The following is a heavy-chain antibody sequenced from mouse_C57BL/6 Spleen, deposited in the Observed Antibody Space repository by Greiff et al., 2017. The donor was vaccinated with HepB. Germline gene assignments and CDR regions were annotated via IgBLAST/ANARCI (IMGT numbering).Heavy chain of an antibody. V-gene: IGHV5-4*01. CDR1: GFTFSSYA. J-gene: IGHJ1*03. D-gene: IGHD1-1*01. Sequence: EVMLVESGGGLVKPGGSLKLSCAASGFTFSSYAMSWVRQTPEKRLEWVATISAGGSYTYYPDNVKGRFTISRDNAKNNLYLQMSHLTSEDTAMYYGARDPITTVNWYFDVWGTGTTVTVSS. CDR2: ISAGGSYT. CDR3: ARDPITTVNWYFDV.